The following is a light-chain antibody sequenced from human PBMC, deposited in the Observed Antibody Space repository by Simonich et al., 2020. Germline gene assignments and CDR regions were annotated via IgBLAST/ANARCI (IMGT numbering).Light chain of an antibody. CDR3: SSYTSSSTYV. Sequence: QSALTQPASVSGSPGQSITISCTGTSSDVGCYNYVSWFQQHPGKSPKSMIYYVSNRPSGVSNRFSGSKSGNTASLTISGLQAEDEADYYCSSYTSSSTYVFVTGTKVTVL. CDR1: SSDVGCYNY. CDR2: YVS. V-gene: IGLV2-14*03. J-gene: IGLJ1*01.